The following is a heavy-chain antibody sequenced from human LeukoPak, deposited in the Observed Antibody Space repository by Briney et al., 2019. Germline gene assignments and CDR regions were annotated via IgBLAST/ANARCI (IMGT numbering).Heavy chain of an antibody. V-gene: IGHV3-48*02. D-gene: IGHD3-10*01. CDR2: ISSDSRTI. CDR1: GFIFSSYS. Sequence: GGSLRLSCAASGFIFSSYSMNWVRQAPGKGLEWVSYISSDSRTIYYADSVKGRFTISRDNAKSSLYLQMKSLRDEDTAVYYCARYGSGTSYITNYFDYWGQGTLVTVSS. CDR3: ARYGSGTSYITNYFDY. J-gene: IGHJ4*02.